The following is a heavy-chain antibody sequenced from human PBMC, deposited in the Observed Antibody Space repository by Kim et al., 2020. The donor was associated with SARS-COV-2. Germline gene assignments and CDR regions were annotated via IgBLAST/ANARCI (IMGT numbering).Heavy chain of an antibody. CDR1: GGSTSSSSYY. Sequence: SETLSLTCTVSGGSTSSSSYYWGWIRQPPGKGLEWIGSIYYSGSTYYNPSLKSRVTISVDTSKNQFSLKLSSVTAADTAVYYCARHEVVVTMIVVVILSHFDLWGRGTLVTVSS. CDR2: IYYSGST. J-gene: IGHJ2*01. D-gene: IGHD3-22*01. V-gene: IGHV4-39*01. CDR3: ARHEVVVTMIVVVILSHFDL.